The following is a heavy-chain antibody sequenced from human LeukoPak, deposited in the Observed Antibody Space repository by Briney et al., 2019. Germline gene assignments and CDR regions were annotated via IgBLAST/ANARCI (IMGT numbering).Heavy chain of an antibody. Sequence: GGSLRLSCAASGFTFSSYWMSWVRQAPGKGLEWVANIKQDGSEKYYVDSVKGRFTISRDNAKNSLYLQMNSLRAEDTAVYYCARDIRGEAGYFDYWGQGTLVTVSS. CDR1: GFTFSSYW. D-gene: IGHD3-16*01. CDR2: IKQDGSEK. J-gene: IGHJ4*02. CDR3: ARDIRGEAGYFDY. V-gene: IGHV3-7*01.